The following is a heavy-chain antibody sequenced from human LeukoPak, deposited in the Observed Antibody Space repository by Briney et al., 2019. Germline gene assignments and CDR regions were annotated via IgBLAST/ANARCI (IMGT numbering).Heavy chain of an antibody. CDR2: INPNSGGT. CDR3: ARPSSYSSSWLYFDY. J-gene: IGHJ4*02. CDR1: GYTFTGYY. Sequence: ASVKVSCKASGYTFTGYYMHWVQQAPGQGLEWMGWINPNSGGTNYAQTFQRSVTMPRDTSISTAYMELSRLRSDDTAVYYCARPSSYSSSWLYFDYWGQGTLVTVSS. V-gene: IGHV1-2*02. D-gene: IGHD6-13*01.